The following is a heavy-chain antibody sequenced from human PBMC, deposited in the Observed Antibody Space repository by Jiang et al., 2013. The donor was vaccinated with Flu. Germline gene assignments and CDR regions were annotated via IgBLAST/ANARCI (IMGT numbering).Heavy chain of an antibody. CDR3: ASGTVPAAPDAFDI. V-gene: IGHV4-34*01. CDR2: INHSGST. D-gene: IGHD2-2*01. Sequence: LLKPSETLSLTCAVYGGSFSGYYWSWIRQPPGKGLEWIGEINHSGSTNYNPSLKSRVTISVDTSKNQFSLKLSSVTAADTAVYYCASGTVPAAPDAFDIVGLRDNGHRLF. CDR1: GGSFSGYY. J-gene: IGHJ3*02.